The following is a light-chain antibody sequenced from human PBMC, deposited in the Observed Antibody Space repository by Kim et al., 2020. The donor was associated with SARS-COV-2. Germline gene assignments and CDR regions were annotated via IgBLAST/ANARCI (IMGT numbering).Light chain of an antibody. Sequence: QLVLTQPPSVSGAPGQRVTISCTGSDSNIGAGFDVHWYQQIPGRAPKLLLFGNANRPSGVPDRFSGSKSGTSASLAITGLQAEDEADYHCQSYDRSLGGVFGGGTQLTVL. CDR1: DSNIGAGFD. J-gene: IGLJ3*02. V-gene: IGLV1-40*01. CDR3: QSYDRSLGGV. CDR2: GNA.